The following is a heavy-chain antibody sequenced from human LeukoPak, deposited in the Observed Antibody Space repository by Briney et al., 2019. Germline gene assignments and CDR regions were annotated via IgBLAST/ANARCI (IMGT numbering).Heavy chain of an antibody. CDR1: GGSISSSSYY. D-gene: IGHD6-6*01. V-gene: IGHV4-39*01. Sequence: PSETLSLTCTASGGSISSSSYYWGWIRQPPGKGLEWIGSIYYRGSTYNNPSLKSRVTISVDTSKNQFSLKLSSVTAADTAVYYCARGSIAATFDYWGQGTLVTVSS. CDR2: IYYRGST. J-gene: IGHJ4*02. CDR3: ARGSIAATFDY.